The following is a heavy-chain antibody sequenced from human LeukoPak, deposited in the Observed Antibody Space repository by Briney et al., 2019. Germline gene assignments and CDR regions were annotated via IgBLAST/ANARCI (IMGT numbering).Heavy chain of an antibody. CDR3: ARASLIKVVPAAPGYYFDY. D-gene: IGHD2-2*01. CDR1: GGSISSGSYY. Sequence: SETLSLTCTVSGGSISSGSYYWSWIRQPAGKGLEWIGRIYTSGSTNYNPSLKSRVTISADTSKNQFSLKLSSVTAADTAVYYCARASLIKVVPAAPGYYFDYWGQGTLVTVSS. CDR2: IYTSGST. J-gene: IGHJ4*02. V-gene: IGHV4-61*02.